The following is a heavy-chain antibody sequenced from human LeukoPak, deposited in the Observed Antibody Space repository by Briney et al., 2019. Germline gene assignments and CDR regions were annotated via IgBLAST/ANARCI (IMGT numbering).Heavy chain of an antibody. Sequence: PSETLSLTCAVYGGSFSGYYWSWIRQPPGKGLEWIGSIYYSGSTYYNPSLKSRVTISVDTSKNQFSLKLSSVTAADTAVYYCVNSSPGGGWLVSGNFDYWGQGTLVTVSS. CDR3: VNSSPGGGWLVSGNFDY. V-gene: IGHV4-34*01. CDR1: GGSFSGYY. J-gene: IGHJ4*02. D-gene: IGHD6-19*01. CDR2: IYYSGST.